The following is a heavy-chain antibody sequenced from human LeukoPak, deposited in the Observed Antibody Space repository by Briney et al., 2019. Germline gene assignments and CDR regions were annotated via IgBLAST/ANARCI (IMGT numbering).Heavy chain of an antibody. CDR2: ISESGGTT. D-gene: IGHD3-16*01. CDR1: GITFSRYV. J-gene: IGHJ6*03. Sequence: PGGSLRLSCVASGITFSRYVMTWVRQAPGKGPEWVSAISESGGTTYYADAVKGRFTISRDNSKNTLYLQMNSLRAEDTAIYYCAKGGENYYNFYYMDVWGKGTTVTVSS. V-gene: IGHV3-23*01. CDR3: AKGGENYYNFYYMDV.